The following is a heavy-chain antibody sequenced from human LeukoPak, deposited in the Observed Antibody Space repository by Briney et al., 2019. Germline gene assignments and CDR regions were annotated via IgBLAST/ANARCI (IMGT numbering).Heavy chain of an antibody. CDR1: GFSIMNSA. V-gene: IGHV3-23*01. Sequence: GGSLRLSCAASGFSIMNSAMNWVRQAPGEGLEWVSAINGTAINTVYADSVKGRFTISRDYSKNTLYLQMNNLRVEDTAVYYRLASSLVEVSGNYYMDLWGKGTTVSVSS. CDR2: INGTAINT. CDR3: LASSLVEVSGNYYMDL. J-gene: IGHJ6*03. D-gene: IGHD1-26*01.